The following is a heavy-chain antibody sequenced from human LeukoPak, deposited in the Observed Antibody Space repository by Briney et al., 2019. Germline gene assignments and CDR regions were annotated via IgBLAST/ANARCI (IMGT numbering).Heavy chain of an antibody. V-gene: IGHV3-21*01. J-gene: IGHJ4*02. CDR1: GFTFSSYS. D-gene: IGHD3-22*01. CDR3: AREPPGYYYDSTPQDY. CDR2: ISSSSSYI. Sequence: GGSLRLSCAASGFTFSSYSMNWVRQAPGKGLEWVSSISSSSSYIYYADSVKGRFTISRDNAKNSLYLQMNSLRAEDTAVYYCAREPPGYYYDSTPQDYWGQGTLVTVSS.